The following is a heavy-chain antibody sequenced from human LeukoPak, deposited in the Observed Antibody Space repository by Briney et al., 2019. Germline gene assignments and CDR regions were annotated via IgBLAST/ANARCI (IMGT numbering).Heavy chain of an antibody. CDR2: IWYDGTNK. J-gene: IGHJ4*02. CDR3: AKAYYGDYYDY. CDR1: GFTFSSHG. V-gene: IGHV3-33*06. D-gene: IGHD4-17*01. Sequence: GGSLRLSCAASGFTFSSHGMHWVRRAPGKGLEWVAVIWYDGTNKYYADSVKGRFTISRDNSKNTLYLQMNSLRAEDTAVYYCAKAYYGDYYDYWGQGTLVTVSS.